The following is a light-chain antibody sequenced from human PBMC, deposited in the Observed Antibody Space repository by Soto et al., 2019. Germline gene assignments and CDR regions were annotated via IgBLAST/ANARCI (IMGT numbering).Light chain of an antibody. Sequence: SYELTQPPSVSVAPGKTARITCGGSDMGYDSVHWYQQKPGQAPVVVIYYSRDRPSGIPERFSGSNSGNTATLSISRVEVGDEADYYCQVWDSSRDQVVFGGGTKVTVL. J-gene: IGLJ2*01. CDR1: DMGYDS. CDR2: YSR. V-gene: IGLV3-21*04. CDR3: QVWDSSRDQVV.